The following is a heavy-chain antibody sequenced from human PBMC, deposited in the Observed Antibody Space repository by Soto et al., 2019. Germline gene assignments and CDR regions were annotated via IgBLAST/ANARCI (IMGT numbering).Heavy chain of an antibody. CDR1: RFSVTNNKY. D-gene: IGHD2-15*01. J-gene: IGHJ3*01. Sequence: QAQLQESGPGLVRPSGTLSLTCTVSRFSVTNNKYWNWVRQSPGKALEWIGEIYHSGATYYNPSLSCPGRISRDKAKNQNSLNPTSVTAADTALYYCARDSRYCTDGGCSIMRDAFDVWGQGTLVTVSS. V-gene: IGHV4-4*02. CDR3: ARDSRYCTDGGCSIMRDAFDV. CDR2: IYHSGAT.